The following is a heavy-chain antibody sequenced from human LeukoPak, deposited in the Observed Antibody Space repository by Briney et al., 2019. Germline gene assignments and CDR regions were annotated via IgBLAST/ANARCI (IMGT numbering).Heavy chain of an antibody. CDR2: IIPIFGIS. D-gene: IGHD5/OR15-5a*01. CDR3: ARDLYDSLMPDSFDY. Sequence: ASVKVSCKASGGTFRTFAISWVRQAPGQGLEWMGGIIPIFGISDSAQKFQGRVTITADESTSTAYMELSSLRSEDTAVYYCARDLYDSLMPDSFDYWGQGTLVTVSS. V-gene: IGHV1-69*13. J-gene: IGHJ4*02. CDR1: GGTFRTFA.